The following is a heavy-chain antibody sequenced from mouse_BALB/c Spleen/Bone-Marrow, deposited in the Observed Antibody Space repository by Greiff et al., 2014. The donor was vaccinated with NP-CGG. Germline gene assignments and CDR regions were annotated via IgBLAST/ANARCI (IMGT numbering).Heavy chain of an antibody. CDR1: GYTFTSYW. J-gene: IGHJ2*01. Sequence: VKLMESGAELARPGASVKLSCKASGYTFTSYWMQWVKQRPGQGLEWIGAIYPGDGDTRYTQKFKGKAILTADKSSSTAYMQLSSLASEDSAVYYCASQGDYGSFDYWGQGTTLTVSS. CDR2: IYPGDGDT. D-gene: IGHD1-1*02. V-gene: IGHV1-87*01. CDR3: ASQGDYGSFDY.